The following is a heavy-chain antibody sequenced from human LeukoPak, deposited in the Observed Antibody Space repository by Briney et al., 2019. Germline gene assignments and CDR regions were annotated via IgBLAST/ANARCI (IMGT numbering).Heavy chain of an antibody. CDR1: GYTFTGYY. J-gene: IGHJ4*02. V-gene: IGHV1-2*02. CDR2: TNPNSGGT. Sequence: GASVKVSCKASGYTFTGYYMHWVRQAPGQGLEWMGWTNPNSGGTNYAQKFQGRVTMTRDTSISTAYMELSRLRSDDTAVYYCARDLVPSYYYDSSGYFLYYFDYWGQGTLVTVSS. D-gene: IGHD3-22*01. CDR3: ARDLVPSYYYDSSGYFLYYFDY.